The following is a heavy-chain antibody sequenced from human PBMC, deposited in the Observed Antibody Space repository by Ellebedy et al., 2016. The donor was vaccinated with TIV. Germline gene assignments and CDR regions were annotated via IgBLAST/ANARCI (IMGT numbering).Heavy chain of an antibody. V-gene: IGHV3-7*01. J-gene: IGHJ6*02. CDR2: INQDGSEK. Sequence: PGGSLRLSCAASGFTFSSYSMHWVRQAPGKGLEWVANINQDGSEKYYVDSVKGRFTISRDNAKNSLYLQMNSLRAEDTAVYYCAAALIVGATGRNMDVWGQGTTVTVSS. CDR1: GFTFSSYS. D-gene: IGHD1-26*01. CDR3: AAALIVGATGRNMDV.